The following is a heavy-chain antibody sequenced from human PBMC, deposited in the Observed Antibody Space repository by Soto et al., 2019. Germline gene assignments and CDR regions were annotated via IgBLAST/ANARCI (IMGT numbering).Heavy chain of an antibody. CDR3: ARDRIAVAGNPEYFQH. CDR1: GFTVSTNS. V-gene: IGHV3-66*01. CDR2: INSGGST. D-gene: IGHD6-19*01. J-gene: IGHJ1*01. Sequence: EVQLVESGGGLVQPGGSLRLSWAAPGFTVSTNSMSWVRQAPGTGLEWVSVINSGGSTYDADSVKGRYTISRDNSKNTLYLQMTSLRAEDTAVYYCARDRIAVAGNPEYFQHWGQGTMVTVSS.